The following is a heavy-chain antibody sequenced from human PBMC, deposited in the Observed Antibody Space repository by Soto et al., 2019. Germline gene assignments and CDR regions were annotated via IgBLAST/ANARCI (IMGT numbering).Heavy chain of an antibody. CDR1: GGTFSSYT. CDR3: ASPSSITGTQLFNHYYYYMDV. CDR2: IIPILGIA. J-gene: IGHJ6*03. V-gene: IGHV1-69*02. Sequence: SVKVSCKASGGTFSSYTISWVRQAPGQGLEWMGRIIPILGIANYAQKFQGRVTITADKSTSTAYMELSSRRSEDTAVYYCASPSSITGTQLFNHYYYYMDVWGKGTTVTVSS. D-gene: IGHD1-20*01.